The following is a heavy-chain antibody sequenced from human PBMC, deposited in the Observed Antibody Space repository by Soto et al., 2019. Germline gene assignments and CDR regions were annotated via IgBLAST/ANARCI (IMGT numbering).Heavy chain of an antibody. Sequence: QVQLQQWGAGLLKPSETLSLTCAVYGGSFSGYYWSWIRQPPGKGLEWIGEINHSGSTNYNPSLKSRVTISVDTSKIQFSLKLSSVTAADTAVYYCARDNLIVVVPAAIDYWGQGTLVPGSS. CDR1: GGSFSGYY. D-gene: IGHD2-2*01. J-gene: IGHJ4*02. V-gene: IGHV4-34*01. CDR2: INHSGST. CDR3: ARDNLIVVVPAAIDY.